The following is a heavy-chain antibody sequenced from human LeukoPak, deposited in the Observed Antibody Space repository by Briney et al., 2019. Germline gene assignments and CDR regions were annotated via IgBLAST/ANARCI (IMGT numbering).Heavy chain of an antibody. J-gene: IGHJ4*02. CDR3: ATRSESSYGGVFDF. V-gene: IGHV1-3*04. D-gene: IGHD3-10*01. CDR1: GYTFTRYA. Sequence: ASVKVSCKASGYTFTRYAMHWVRQAPGQSLDWMGWINTGNGNTKYSPKFQGRVTLSRDTSANTVYMEVTSLRSEDTAVYYCATRSESSYGGVFDFWGQRSLVTVSS. CDR2: INTGNGNT.